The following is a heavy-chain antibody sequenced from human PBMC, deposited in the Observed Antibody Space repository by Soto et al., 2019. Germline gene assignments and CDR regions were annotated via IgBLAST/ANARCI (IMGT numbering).Heavy chain of an antibody. CDR3: AKEGGLSGSYYISSSYYFDY. CDR1: GFTFSSYG. Sequence: GGSLRLSCVASGFTFSSYGMHWVRQAPGKGLERVAIISYDGSNTYYADSVKGRFTISRDNSKNTLYLQMNSLRAEDTFVYYCAKEGGLSGSYYISSSYYFDYWGQGTLVTVSS. D-gene: IGHD1-26*01. J-gene: IGHJ4*02. V-gene: IGHV3-30*18. CDR2: ISYDGSNT.